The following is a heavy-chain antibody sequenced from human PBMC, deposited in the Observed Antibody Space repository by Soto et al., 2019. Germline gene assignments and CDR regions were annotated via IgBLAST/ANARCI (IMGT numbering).Heavy chain of an antibody. CDR3: AKDLINPPYGKDL. V-gene: IGHV3-23*01. J-gene: IGHJ6*02. Sequence: EVQLLESGGGLVQPGGSLRLSCAASGFTFSSYAMSWVRQAPGKGLEWVSAISGSGGSTYYADSVKGRFTISRDNSKNTLYLQMNSLRAEDQAVYYCAKDLINPPYGKDLWGQGTTVTVSS. CDR1: GFTFSSYA. CDR2: ISGSGGST.